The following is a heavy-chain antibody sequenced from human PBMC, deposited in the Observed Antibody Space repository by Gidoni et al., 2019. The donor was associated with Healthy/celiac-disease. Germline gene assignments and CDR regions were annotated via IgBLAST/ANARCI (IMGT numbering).Heavy chain of an antibody. CDR2: IKSKTDGGTT. V-gene: IGHV3-15*01. CDR1: GFTFSNAW. CDR3: TTDIVVVPAAMGPGAARVDY. J-gene: IGHJ4*02. Sequence: EVQLVESGGGLVRPGGSLRLPCAASGFTFSNAWTSLVRQAPGKGLEWVGRIKSKTDGGTTDYAAPVKGRFTISRDDSKNTLYLQMNSLKTEDTAVYYCTTDIVVVPAAMGPGAARVDYWGQGTLVTVSS. D-gene: IGHD2-2*01.